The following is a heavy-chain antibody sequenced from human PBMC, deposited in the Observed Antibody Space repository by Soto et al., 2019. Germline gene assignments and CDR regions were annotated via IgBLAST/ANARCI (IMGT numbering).Heavy chain of an antibody. CDR1: GGSISYEYYH. CDR2: IHYSGSI. J-gene: IGHJ6*02. Sequence: QVQLQQSGPGLVKPSQTLSLTCTVSGGSISYEYYHWTWIRQSPGKGLEWIGYIHYSGSIIYNPSFKSRVTISVDTSKNPLSLQLSSATAADTAVYFCAREDDGGDRDYYGLDVWGQGTTVTVSS. V-gene: IGHV4-30-4*08. D-gene: IGHD2-21*02. CDR3: AREDDGGDRDYYGLDV.